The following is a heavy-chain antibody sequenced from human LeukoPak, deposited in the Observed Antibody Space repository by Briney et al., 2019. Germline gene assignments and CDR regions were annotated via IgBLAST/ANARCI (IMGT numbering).Heavy chain of an antibody. CDR3: ARGLIAVAGTEHGNNWFDP. J-gene: IGHJ5*02. Sequence: SETLSLTCTVSGGSINSYYWSWIRQPPGKGLECIGYIHYTGSTNYNPSLKSRVTISVDTSKSQFSLKLSSVTAADTAVYYCARGLIAVAGTEHGNNWFDPWGQGTLVTVSS. V-gene: IGHV4-59*01. CDR1: GGSINSYY. D-gene: IGHD6-19*01. CDR2: IHYTGST.